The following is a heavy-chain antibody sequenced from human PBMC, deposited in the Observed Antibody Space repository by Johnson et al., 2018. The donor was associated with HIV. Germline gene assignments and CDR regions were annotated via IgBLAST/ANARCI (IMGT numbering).Heavy chain of an antibody. CDR2: IYSGGST. CDR1: GFTFSSYA. J-gene: IGHJ3*02. CDR3: ARGYGGNYDAFDI. V-gene: IGHV3-66*02. D-gene: IGHD4-23*01. Sequence: VQLVESGGGLVQPGGSLRLSCAASGFTFSSYAMSWVRQAPGKGLEWVSVIYSGGSTYYADSVKGRFTISRDNSKNTLYLQMNSLRAEDTAVYYCARGYGGNYDAFDIWGQGTMVTVSS.